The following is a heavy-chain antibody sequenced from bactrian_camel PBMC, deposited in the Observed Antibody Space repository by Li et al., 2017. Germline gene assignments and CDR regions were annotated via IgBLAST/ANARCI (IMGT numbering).Heavy chain of an antibody. Sequence: HVQLVESGGGLVQPGGSLRLSCAGAEYSLSRFWAWFRQAPGKAREGVAALDIYGGTRYDDSVRGRFTISKDNAENTLYLQMNNLKPEDTAIYTCATDRTGQYCSGGYQRCLEWGQGTQVTVS. CDR1: EYSLSRFW. D-gene: IGHD2*01. CDR2: LDIYGGT. CDR3: ATDRTGQYCSGGYQRCLE. V-gene: IGHV3S1*01. J-gene: IGHJ4*01.